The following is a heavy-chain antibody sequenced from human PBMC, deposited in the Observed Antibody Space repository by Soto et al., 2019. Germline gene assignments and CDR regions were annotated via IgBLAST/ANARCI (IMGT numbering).Heavy chain of an antibody. CDR3: ARSSTELLWFGELLGLDY. D-gene: IGHD3-10*01. CDR1: GYTFTCYY. J-gene: IGHJ4*02. Sequence: ASVKVSCKASGYTFTCYYMHWVRQSPGQGLERMGWINPNSGGTNYAQKFQGWVTMTRDTSISTAYMELSRLRSDDTAVYYCARSSTELLWFGELLGLDYWGQGTLVTVSS. CDR2: INPNSGGT. V-gene: IGHV1-2*04.